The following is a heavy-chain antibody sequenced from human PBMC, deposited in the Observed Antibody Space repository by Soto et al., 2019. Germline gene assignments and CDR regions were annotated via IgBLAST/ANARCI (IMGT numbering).Heavy chain of an antibody. J-gene: IGHJ6*02. CDR1: GFSLSTGGVG. D-gene: IGHD2-21*02. CDR2: IYWDDDK. Sequence: QITLKESGPSLVKPTETRTLTCTFSGFSLSTGGVGVGWIRQPPGKALEWLALIYWDDDKRYSPSLRSRLTVTKDTSKNEVVLTMTTMDPVDTATYYCAHSRCGGDCLQSYSSHYYYGMDVWGQGTTVTVSS. CDR3: AHSRCGGDCLQSYSSHYYYGMDV. V-gene: IGHV2-5*02.